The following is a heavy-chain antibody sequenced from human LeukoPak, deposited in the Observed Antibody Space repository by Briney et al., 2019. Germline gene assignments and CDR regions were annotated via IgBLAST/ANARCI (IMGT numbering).Heavy chain of an antibody. CDR2: IYHSGST. V-gene: IGHV4-59*08. J-gene: IGHJ4*02. CDR1: GGSISSYY. CDR3: ARFDTSRIFDY. D-gene: IGHD2-15*01. Sequence: SETLSLTCTVSGGSISSYYWSWIRQPPGKGLEWIGSIYHSGSTYYNPSLKSRVTISVDTSKNQFSLKLSSVTAADTAVYYCARFDTSRIFDYWGQGTLVTVSS.